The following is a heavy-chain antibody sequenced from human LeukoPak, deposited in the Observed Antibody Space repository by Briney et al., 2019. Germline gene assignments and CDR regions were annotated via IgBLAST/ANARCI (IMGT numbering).Heavy chain of an antibody. Sequence: QSGRSLRLSCAASGFTFSSYGMHWVRQAPGKGLEWVAAIWYDGSNKYYADSVKGRFTISRDNSKNTLYLQMNSLRAEDTAVYYCARDSGSYNFDYWGQGTLVTVSS. CDR2: IWYDGSNK. D-gene: IGHD1-26*01. CDR3: ARDSGSYNFDY. V-gene: IGHV3-33*01. CDR1: GFTFSSYG. J-gene: IGHJ4*02.